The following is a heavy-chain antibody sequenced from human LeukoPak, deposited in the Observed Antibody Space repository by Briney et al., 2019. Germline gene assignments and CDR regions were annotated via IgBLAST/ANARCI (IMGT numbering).Heavy chain of an antibody. CDR2: IYTSGIT. CDR1: GASITSYS. V-gene: IGHV4-4*07. D-gene: IGHD3-10*01. Sequence: SETLSLTCTVSGASITSYSWNWVRQPAGKGLEWIGRIYTSGITNYNPSLKSRVTMSVDTSKNQFSMKLRSVTAADTAVYYCARASSGTYYTFDYWGQGTLVTVSS. CDR3: ARASSGTYYTFDY. J-gene: IGHJ4*02.